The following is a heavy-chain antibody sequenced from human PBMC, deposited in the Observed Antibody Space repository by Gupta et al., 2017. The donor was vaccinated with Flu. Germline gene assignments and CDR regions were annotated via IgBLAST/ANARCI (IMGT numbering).Heavy chain of an antibody. CDR2: ISSSGSII. J-gene: IGHJ5*02. Sequence: SYEMNWVRQAPGKGLEWVSYISSSGSIIHYADSVKGRFTISRDNAKNSLYLQMDSLRVEDXAXYYCARXRSVTGTGTLFDPWGQGTLVTVSS. CDR1: SYE. CDR3: ARXRSVTGTGTLFDP. V-gene: IGHV3-48*03. D-gene: IGHD1-7*01.